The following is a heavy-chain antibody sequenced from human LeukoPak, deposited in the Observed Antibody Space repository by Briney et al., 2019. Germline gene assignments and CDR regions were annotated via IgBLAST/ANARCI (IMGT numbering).Heavy chain of an antibody. D-gene: IGHD3-22*01. Sequence: GGSLRLSCAASGFTFDDYAMHWVRQAPGKGLEWVSGINWNSGTIGYADSVKGRFTTSRDNDKKYVYLQMNSLRAEDTALYYCAKGKGLSGYSNWFDPWGQGTLVTVSS. CDR3: AKGKGLSGYSNWFDP. CDR2: INWNSGTI. V-gene: IGHV3-9*01. J-gene: IGHJ5*02. CDR1: GFTFDDYA.